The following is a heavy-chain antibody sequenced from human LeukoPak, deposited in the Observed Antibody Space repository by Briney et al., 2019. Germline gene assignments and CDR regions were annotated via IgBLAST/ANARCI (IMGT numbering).Heavy chain of an antibody. D-gene: IGHD2-21*01. Sequence: SETLSLTCTVSGGSISSYYWSWIRQPPGKGLEWIGYIYYSGSTNYNPSLKSRVTISVDTSKNQFSLKVSSVTAADTAVYYCARSTYSLFDYWGQGTLVTVSS. CDR3: ARSTYSLFDY. J-gene: IGHJ4*02. CDR1: GGSISSYY. CDR2: IYYSGST. V-gene: IGHV4-59*08.